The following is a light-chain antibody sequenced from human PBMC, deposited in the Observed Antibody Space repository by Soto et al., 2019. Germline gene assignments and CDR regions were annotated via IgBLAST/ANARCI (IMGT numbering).Light chain of an antibody. CDR2: GTS. V-gene: IGLV1-40*01. J-gene: IGLJ2*01. CDR3: QSYDSSLSSVV. CDR1: SSNIGAGYD. Sequence: QSVLTQPPSVSGAPGQRVTISCTGSSSNIGAGYDVHWYQQLPGTAPKLIIYGTSNRPSGVPDRFSGSKSGTSASLAITGLQAEDEADYYCQSYDSSLSSVVFGGGTKLTVL.